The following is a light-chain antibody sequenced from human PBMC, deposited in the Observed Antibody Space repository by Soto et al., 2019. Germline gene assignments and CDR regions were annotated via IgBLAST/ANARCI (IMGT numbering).Light chain of an antibody. J-gene: IGKJ1*01. CDR3: QQRSNFPWT. CDR1: QRISGY. Sequence: EIVLTQSPATLSLSPGERATLSCRASQRISGYLAWYQQKPGQAPRLLIYDASNRATGIPVRFSGSGSRADYTLTVSSLEPEDFSVYDCQQRSNFPWTFGQGTKV. V-gene: IGKV3-11*01. CDR2: DAS.